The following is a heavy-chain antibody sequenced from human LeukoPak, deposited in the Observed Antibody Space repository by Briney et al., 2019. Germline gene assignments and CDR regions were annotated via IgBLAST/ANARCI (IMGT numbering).Heavy chain of an antibody. D-gene: IGHD6-6*01. CDR2: ISGSGGST. CDR3: AREGGSSSSALDY. J-gene: IGHJ4*02. Sequence: GGFLRLSCAASGFTFNNYAMSWVRQAPGKGLEWISAISGSGGSTYYADSVKGRFTISRDNSKNTLYLQMNSLRAEDTAVYYCAREGGSSSSALDYWGQGTLVTVSS. V-gene: IGHV3-23*01. CDR1: GFTFNNYA.